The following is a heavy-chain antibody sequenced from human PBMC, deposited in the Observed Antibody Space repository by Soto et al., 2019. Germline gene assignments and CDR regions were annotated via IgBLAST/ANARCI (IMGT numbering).Heavy chain of an antibody. CDR3: AKGRGFYTGRWYEPFDY. D-gene: IGHD6-13*01. CDR1: GFTFSSYA. V-gene: IGHV3-23*01. J-gene: IGHJ4*02. Sequence: VGSLRLSCAASGFTFSSYAMSWVRQAPGKGLEWVSAISGSGGDTYYADSVKGRFTISRDNPENTLYLQMNSQRAEDTALYYCAKGRGFYTGRWYEPFDYWGQGTLVTVSS. CDR2: ISGSGGDT.